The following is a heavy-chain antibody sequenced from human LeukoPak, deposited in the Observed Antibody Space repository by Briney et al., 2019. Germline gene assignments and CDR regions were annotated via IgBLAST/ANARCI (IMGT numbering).Heavy chain of an antibody. J-gene: IGHJ4*02. D-gene: IGHD1-26*01. CDR2: MNPNSGNT. Sequence: ASVKVSCKASGYIFTSYDINWVRQATGQGLEWMGWMNPNSGNTGYAQKFQGRVTMTRNTSISTAYMELSSLRSEDTAVYYCGSGGSSDGGIDYWGQGTLVTVSS. CDR1: GYIFTSYD. CDR3: GSGGSSDGGIDY. V-gene: IGHV1-8*01.